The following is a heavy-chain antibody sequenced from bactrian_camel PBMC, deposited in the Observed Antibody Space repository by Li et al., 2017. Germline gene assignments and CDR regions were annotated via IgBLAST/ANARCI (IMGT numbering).Heavy chain of an antibody. Sequence: QVQLVESGGGSVQAGGSLTLSCVASEYIGCMGWFRQAPGKEREPVAGIHIGGGIPQYADSVKGRFTISQDNAKNTVYLQMNSLKPEDTAIYYCAAGQTSLGTWGGYTFWGQGTQVTVS. CDR3: AAGQTSLGTWGGYTF. D-gene: IGHD5*01. CDR1: EYIGC. V-gene: IGHV3S53*01. J-gene: IGHJ4*01. CDR2: IHIGGGIP.